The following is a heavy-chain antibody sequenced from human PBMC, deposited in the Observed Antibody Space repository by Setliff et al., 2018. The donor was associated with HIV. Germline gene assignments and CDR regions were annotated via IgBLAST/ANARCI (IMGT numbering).Heavy chain of an antibody. J-gene: IGHJ4*02. D-gene: IGHD6-25*01. V-gene: IGHV3-20*04. CDR2: IDWNGDST. Sequence: GGSLRLSCAASGFTFDDYGMSWVRQAPGKGLEWVSGIDWNGDSTGYGDSVKGRFTISRDNAKNTVYLQVGSLRPDDTAMYYCARSRPYNSALDYWGQGTLGTVSS. CDR3: ARSRPYNSALDY. CDR1: GFTFDDYG.